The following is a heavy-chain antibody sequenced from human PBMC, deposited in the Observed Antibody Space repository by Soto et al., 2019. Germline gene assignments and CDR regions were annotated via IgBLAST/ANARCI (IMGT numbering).Heavy chain of an antibody. CDR2: INPSGGST. Sequence: ASVKVSCKASGYTFTSYYMHWVRQAPGQGLEWMGIINPSGGSTSYAQKFQGRVTMTRDTSTSTVYMELSSLRSEDTAVYYCARAIVDTITGIFWLDPWGPGTLVTVSS. V-gene: IGHV1-46*01. CDR1: GYTFTSYY. J-gene: IGHJ5*02. D-gene: IGHD5-12*01. CDR3: ARAIVDTITGIFWLDP.